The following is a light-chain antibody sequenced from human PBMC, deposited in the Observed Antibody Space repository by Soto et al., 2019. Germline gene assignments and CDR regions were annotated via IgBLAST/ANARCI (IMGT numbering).Light chain of an antibody. Sequence: EIVLTQSPGTLSLSPGERATLSCRASQSVSSSYLAWYQQKPGQAPRLLIYDASRATGIPDRFSGSGSGTDFPLTITRLEPEDFAVYYCQRYGTSALFGPGTKVDI. CDR3: QRYGTSAL. CDR2: DAS. V-gene: IGKV3-20*01. J-gene: IGKJ3*01. CDR1: QSVSSSY.